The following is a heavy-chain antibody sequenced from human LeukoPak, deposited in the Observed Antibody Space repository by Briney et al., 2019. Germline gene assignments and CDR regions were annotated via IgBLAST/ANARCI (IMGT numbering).Heavy chain of an antibody. CDR2: ISSSSSYI. Sequence: GGSLRLSCAASGITFSTYSMNWVRQAPGKGLEWVSSISSSSSYIYYADSVKGRFTISRDNAKNSLYLQMNSLRAEDTAVYSCARVLPGYCTSTSCYPLYGMDVWGQGTTVTVSS. D-gene: IGHD2-2*03. CDR3: ARVLPGYCTSTSCYPLYGMDV. J-gene: IGHJ6*02. CDR1: GITFSTYS. V-gene: IGHV3-21*01.